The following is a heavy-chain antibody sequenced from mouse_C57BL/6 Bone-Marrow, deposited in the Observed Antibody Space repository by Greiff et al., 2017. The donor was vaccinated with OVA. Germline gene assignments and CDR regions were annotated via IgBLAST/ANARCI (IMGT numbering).Heavy chain of an antibody. CDR3: ARGDGYYVGAMDY. CDR1: GYTFTDYN. D-gene: IGHD2-3*01. CDR2: INPNNGGT. Sequence: EVQLQESGPELVKPGASVKMSCKASGYTFTDYNMHWVKQSHGKSLEWIGYINPNNGGTSYNQKFKGKATLTVNKSSSTAYMELRSLTSEDSAVYYCARGDGYYVGAMDYWGQGTSVTVSS. J-gene: IGHJ4*01. V-gene: IGHV1-22*01.